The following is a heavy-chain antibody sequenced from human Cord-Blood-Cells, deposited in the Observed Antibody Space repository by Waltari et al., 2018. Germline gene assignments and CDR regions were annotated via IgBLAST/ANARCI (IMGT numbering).Heavy chain of an antibody. Sequence: EVQLVESGGGLVQPGGSLRLSCAASGVTFSSYWMSWVRQAPGKGLEWLANIKQDGSENYYVDSVKGRFTISRDNAKNSLYLQMNSLRAEDTAVYYCAREGGIAAAGDYWGQGTLVTVSS. CDR3: AREGGIAAAGDY. D-gene: IGHD6-13*01. CDR2: IKQDGSEN. V-gene: IGHV3-7*01. J-gene: IGHJ4*02. CDR1: GVTFSSYW.